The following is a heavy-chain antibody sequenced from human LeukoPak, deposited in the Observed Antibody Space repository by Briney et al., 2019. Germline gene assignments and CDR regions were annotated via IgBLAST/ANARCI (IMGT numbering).Heavy chain of an antibody. J-gene: IGHJ4*02. D-gene: IGHD5-24*01. Sequence: SETLSLTCTVSGGSVSSGSNYWSWIRQPPGKGLEWIGYIYNSGSTSYNPSLKSRVTISVDTSKNQFSLKLSSVTAADTAVYYCARAETLYYFDYWGQGTLVAVSS. V-gene: IGHV4-61*01. CDR1: GGSVSSGSNY. CDR2: IYNSGST. CDR3: ARAETLYYFDY.